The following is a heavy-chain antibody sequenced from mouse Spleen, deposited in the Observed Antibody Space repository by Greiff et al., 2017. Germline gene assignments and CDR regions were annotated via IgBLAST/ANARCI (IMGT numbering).Heavy chain of an antibody. J-gene: IGHJ4*01. Sequence: EVQLQQSGPELVKPGASVKISCKASGYTFTDYYMNWVKQSHGKSLEWIGDINPNNGGTSYNQKFKGKATLTVDKSSSTAYMELRSLTSEDSAVYYCARRYYGSGYAMDYWGQGTSVTVSS. D-gene: IGHD1-1*01. CDR2: INPNNGGT. CDR1: GYTFTDYY. V-gene: IGHV1-26*01. CDR3: ARRYYGSGYAMDY.